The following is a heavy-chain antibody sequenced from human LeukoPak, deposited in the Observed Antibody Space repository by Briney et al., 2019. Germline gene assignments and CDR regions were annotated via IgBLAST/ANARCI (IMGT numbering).Heavy chain of an antibody. Sequence: PSETLSLTCTVSGGSISSYYWSGIRQPAGKGLEWIGRIYTSGSTNYNPSLKSRVTMSVDTSKNQFSLKLSSVTAADTAVYYCARDRPYDFWSGYYKANDAFDIWGQGTMVTISS. J-gene: IGHJ3*02. CDR2: IYTSGST. CDR3: ARDRPYDFWSGYYKANDAFDI. D-gene: IGHD3-3*01. V-gene: IGHV4-4*07. CDR1: GGSISSYY.